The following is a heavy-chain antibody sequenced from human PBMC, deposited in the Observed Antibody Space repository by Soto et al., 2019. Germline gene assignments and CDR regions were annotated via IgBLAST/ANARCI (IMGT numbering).Heavy chain of an antibody. CDR1: GASIRSYY. CDR2: VYTSDYT. Sequence: QMQLQESGPGLVKPSETLSLTCSVSGASIRSYYWHWIRQPPGKGLEWIGYVYTSDYTRYSSSLKSRVTTTVDTAKSQFYLTLNSVTAADTAVYYCGSSAGHSLDFFYYNGMDVCGQETTITVSS. J-gene: IGHJ6*02. V-gene: IGHV4-59*03. D-gene: IGHD3-10*01. CDR3: GSSAGHSLDFFYYNGMDV.